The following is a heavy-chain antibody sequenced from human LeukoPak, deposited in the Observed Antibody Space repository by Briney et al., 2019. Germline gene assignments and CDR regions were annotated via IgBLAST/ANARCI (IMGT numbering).Heavy chain of an antibody. V-gene: IGHV4-39*07. CDR2: IYYSGST. Sequence: PSETLSLTCTVSGGSISYSSYYWGWIRQPPGKGLEWIGSIYYSGSTYYNPSLKSRVTISVDTSKNQFSLKLSSVTAADTAVYYCARARGYYDSSGYYYIAYFDYWGQGTLVTVSS. CDR3: ARARGYYDSSGYYYIAYFDY. D-gene: IGHD3-22*01. J-gene: IGHJ4*02. CDR1: GGSISYSSYY.